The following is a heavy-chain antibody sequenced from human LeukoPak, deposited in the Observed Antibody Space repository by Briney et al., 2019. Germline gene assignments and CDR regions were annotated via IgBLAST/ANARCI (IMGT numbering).Heavy chain of an antibody. D-gene: IGHD3-22*01. CDR1: GGSISSSSYY. CDR3: ASTRTMTSLGLDY. CDR2: IYYSGST. V-gene: IGHV4-39*01. J-gene: IGHJ4*02. Sequence: SETLPLTCTVSGGSISSSSYYWGWIRQPPGKGLEWIGSIYYSGSTYYNPSLKSRVTISVDTSKNQFSLKLSSVTAADTAVYYCASTRTMTSLGLDYWGQGTLVTVSS.